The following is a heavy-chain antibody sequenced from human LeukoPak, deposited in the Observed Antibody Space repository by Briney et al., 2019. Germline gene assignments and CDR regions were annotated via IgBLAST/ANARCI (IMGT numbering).Heavy chain of an antibody. Sequence: SETLSLTCSVSGDSVSSYYWSWIRQPAGKGLEWIGRIYGSGSTDYNPSLKSRVTMSVDTSKNQFSLKLSSVTAADTAVYYCARTYSSGWYPFDYWGQGNLVTVSS. CDR3: ARTYSSGWYPFDY. CDR2: IYGSGST. CDR1: GDSVSSYY. V-gene: IGHV4-4*07. D-gene: IGHD6-19*01. J-gene: IGHJ4*02.